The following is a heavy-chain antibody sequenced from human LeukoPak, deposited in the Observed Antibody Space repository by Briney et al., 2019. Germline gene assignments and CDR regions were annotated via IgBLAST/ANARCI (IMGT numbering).Heavy chain of an antibody. Sequence: GGSLRLSCTASGPTFEDYGMNWVRHAPGKGLEWVSGIDWNGGSTGYADFVKGRFTVSKDNANKSLYLHMNGLRVEDTAFYYCARDYYGRLDFWGQGTLVTVSS. CDR1: GPTFEDYG. V-gene: IGHV3-20*04. D-gene: IGHD3-10*01. CDR3: ARDYYGRLDF. CDR2: IDWNGGST. J-gene: IGHJ4*02.